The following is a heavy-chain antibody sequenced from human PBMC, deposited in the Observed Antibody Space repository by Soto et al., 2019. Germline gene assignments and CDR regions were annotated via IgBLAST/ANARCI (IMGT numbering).Heavy chain of an antibody. V-gene: IGHV4-39*01. CDR3: ARHTPAISISDH. D-gene: IGHD2-15*01. CDR2: IYYSGST. J-gene: IGHJ4*02. Sequence: QLQLQESGPGLVKPSETLSLTCTVSGGSISSSSYYWGWIRQPPGKGLEWIGSIYYSGSTYYNPSLKSRVPISVDTSKNQFALKLRSVTAADTAVYYCARHTPAISISDHWGQGTLVTVSS. CDR1: GGSISSSSYY.